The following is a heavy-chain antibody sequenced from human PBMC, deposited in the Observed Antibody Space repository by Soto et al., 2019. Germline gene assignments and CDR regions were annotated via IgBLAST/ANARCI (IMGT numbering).Heavy chain of an antibody. J-gene: IGHJ5*02. CDR3: ATLTYYYDSSVHYP. CDR1: GYTFTGYY. Sequence: ASVKFSCEASGYTFTGYYMHWVRQAPGQGLEWMGWINPNSGGTNYAQKFQGRVTMTRDTSISTAYMELSRLRSDDTAVYYCATLTYYYDSSVHYPWGQGTLVTVSS. D-gene: IGHD3-22*01. V-gene: IGHV1-2*02. CDR2: INPNSGGT.